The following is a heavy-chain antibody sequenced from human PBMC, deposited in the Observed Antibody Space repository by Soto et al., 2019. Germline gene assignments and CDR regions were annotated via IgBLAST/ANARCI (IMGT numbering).Heavy chain of an antibody. CDR2: IKEDGNER. D-gene: IGHD6-13*01. J-gene: IGHJ4*02. Sequence: GGSLRLSCAASGFTFSSYWMTWVRQAPGKGLEWVANIKEDGNERYYVDSVKGRFTISRDNAKNSLYLQMNNLRVEDTAIYYCASWRAAAGTWMVFDYWGQGTLVTVSS. CDR3: ASWRAAAGTWMVFDY. V-gene: IGHV3-7*01. CDR1: GFTFSSYW.